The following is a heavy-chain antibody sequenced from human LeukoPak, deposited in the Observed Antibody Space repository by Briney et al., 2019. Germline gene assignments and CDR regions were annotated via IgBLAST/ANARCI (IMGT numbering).Heavy chain of an antibody. V-gene: IGHV3-23*01. D-gene: IGHD2-15*01. CDR3: ANLRGRGAYACSGASCYSY. J-gene: IGHJ4*02. Sequence: GGSLRLSCAASGFTFSSYAMSWVRQAPGKGLEWVSGVSGSGGSTYYADSAKGRFTISRDNSKNTLYLQMNSLRAEDTAVYYCANLRGRGAYACSGASCYSYWGQGTLVTVSP. CDR1: GFTFSSYA. CDR2: VSGSGGST.